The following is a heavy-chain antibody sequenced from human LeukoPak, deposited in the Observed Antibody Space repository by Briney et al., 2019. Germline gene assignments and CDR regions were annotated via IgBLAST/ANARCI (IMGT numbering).Heavy chain of an antibody. V-gene: IGHV3-21*01. CDR1: GFTFSSHS. Sequence: KPGGSLRLSCAASGFTFSSHSMNWVRQAPGKGLEWVSSISTSSIYIYYADSVKGRFTISRDNAKSSLYLQMNSLRAEDTAVYYCVQGTRRGAITMVRGVIGKSYYFDSWGQGTLVTVSS. CDR3: VQGTRRGAITMVRGVIGKSYYFDS. D-gene: IGHD3-10*01. CDR2: ISTSSIYI. J-gene: IGHJ4*02.